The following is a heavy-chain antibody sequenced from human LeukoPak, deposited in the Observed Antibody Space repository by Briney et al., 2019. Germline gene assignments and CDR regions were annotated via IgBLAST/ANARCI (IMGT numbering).Heavy chain of an antibody. CDR2: INAYNGNT. J-gene: IGHJ4*02. Sequence: VASVKVSCKASGYTFTSYGISWVRQAPGQGLEWMGWINAYNGNTNYAQKLQGRVTMTTDTSTSTAYMELRSLRSDDTAVYYCARVSPWYYDSSGYITDGYWGQGTLVTVSS. CDR3: ARVSPWYYDSSGYITDGY. CDR1: GYTFTSYG. V-gene: IGHV1-18*01. D-gene: IGHD3-22*01.